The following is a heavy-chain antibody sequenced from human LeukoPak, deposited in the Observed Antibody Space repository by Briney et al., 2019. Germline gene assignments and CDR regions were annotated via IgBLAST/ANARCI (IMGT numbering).Heavy chain of an antibody. Sequence: SVKVSCKASGGTFSSYAISWVRQAPGQGLEWMGGIIPIFGTANYAQKFQGRVTITTDESTSTAYMELSSLRSEDTAVYYCGSTTYREDAFDIWGQGTMVTVSS. D-gene: IGHD1-1*01. J-gene: IGHJ3*02. CDR3: GSTTYREDAFDI. CDR2: IIPIFGTA. V-gene: IGHV1-69*05. CDR1: GGTFSSYA.